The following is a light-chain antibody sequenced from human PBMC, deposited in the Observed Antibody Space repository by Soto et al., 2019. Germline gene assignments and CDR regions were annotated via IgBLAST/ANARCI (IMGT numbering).Light chain of an antibody. V-gene: IGLV4-69*01. CDR3: QTWDTGARVV. J-gene: IGLJ2*01. CDR2: LSSDGSH. Sequence: QLVLTQSPSASASLGASVKLTCTLSSGHSSYAIAWHQQQPEKGPRYLMKLSSDGSHSKGDGIPDRFSGSSSGAERYLTISSLQSEEEADYYCQTWDTGARVVFGGGTTLTVL. CDR1: SGHSSYA.